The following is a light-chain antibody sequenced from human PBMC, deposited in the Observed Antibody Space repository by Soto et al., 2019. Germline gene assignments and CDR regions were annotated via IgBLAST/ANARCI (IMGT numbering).Light chain of an antibody. V-gene: IGKV1-39*01. CDR3: HQNYSPPLT. CDR1: QSINSY. CDR2: GAS. Sequence: DIQMTQSPSSLSASVGDRVTSTCRASQSINSYLNCYQQKPGKAPKLLIFGASRLQSGVPSRFGGSGSGTDFTITISSLQPEDVATYYCHQNYSPPLTFGGGTKVQIK. J-gene: IGKJ4*01.